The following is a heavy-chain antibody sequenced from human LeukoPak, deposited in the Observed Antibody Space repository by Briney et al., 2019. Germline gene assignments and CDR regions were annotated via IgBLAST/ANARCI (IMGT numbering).Heavy chain of an antibody. CDR2: ISYDGSNK. CDR1: GFTFSSYA. V-gene: IGHV3-30*04. J-gene: IGHJ4*02. CDR3: AKCIVGATAPFDY. Sequence: GRSLRLSCAASGFTFSSYAMHWVRQAPGKGLEWVAVISYDGSNKYYADSVKGRFTISRDNSKNTLYLQMNSLRAEDTAVYYCAKCIVGATAPFDYWGQGTLVTVSS. D-gene: IGHD1-26*01.